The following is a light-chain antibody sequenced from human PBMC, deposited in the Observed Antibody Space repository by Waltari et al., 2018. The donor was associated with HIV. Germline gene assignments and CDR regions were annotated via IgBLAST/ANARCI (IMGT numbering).Light chain of an antibody. J-gene: IGLJ3*02. CDR2: ANT. CDR1: SSNIGARYD. CDR3: QSYDSSLNAWV. Sequence: QSELTQPPSVSGAPGQRVTISCTGSSSNIGARYDAHWYQHFPRTPPKLVIFANTNRPAVIPDRFAGSKSGTSAPLVITGVQAEDEADYYCQSYDSSLNAWVFGGGTKLTVL. V-gene: IGLV1-40*01.